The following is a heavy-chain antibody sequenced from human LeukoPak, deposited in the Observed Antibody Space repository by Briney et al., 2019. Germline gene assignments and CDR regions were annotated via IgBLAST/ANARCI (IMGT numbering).Heavy chain of an antibody. CDR3: VTSWVRQQRDF. Sequence: GGSLRLPCAASGFTFSSYWMHWVRQAPGKGLEWVADIEPDGSGKTYVDSVKGRFTISRDNAQQSLYLQMDTLTAEDTAVYYCVTSWVRQQRDFWGQGTLVTVSS. J-gene: IGHJ4*02. V-gene: IGHV3-7*01. D-gene: IGHD3-10*01. CDR1: GFTFSSYW. CDR2: IEPDGSGK.